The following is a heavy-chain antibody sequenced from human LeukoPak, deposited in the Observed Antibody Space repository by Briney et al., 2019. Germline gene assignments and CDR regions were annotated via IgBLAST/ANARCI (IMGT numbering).Heavy chain of an antibody. CDR3: AITYSSSW. CDR2: IYYSGST. J-gene: IGHJ4*02. D-gene: IGHD6-13*01. CDR1: GGSLSSSSYY. Sequence: SETLSLTCTVSGGSLSSSSYYWGWIRQPPGKGLEWIGSIYYSGSTYYNPSLESRVTISVDTSKNQFSLKLSSVTAADTAVYYRAITYSSSWWGQGTLVTVSS. V-gene: IGHV4-39*01.